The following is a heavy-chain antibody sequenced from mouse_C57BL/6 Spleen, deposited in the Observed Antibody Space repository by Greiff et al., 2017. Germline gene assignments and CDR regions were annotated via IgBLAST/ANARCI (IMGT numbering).Heavy chain of an antibody. CDR1: GYTFTSYW. Sequence: QVQLKQSGAELVKPGASVKLSCKASGYTFTSYWMHWVKQRPGQGLEWIGMIHPNSGSTNYNEKFKSKATLTVDKSSSTAYMQLSSLTSEDSAVYYCARVVYYFDYWGQGTTLTVSS. J-gene: IGHJ2*01. CDR2: IHPNSGST. V-gene: IGHV1-64*01. CDR3: ARVVYYFDY.